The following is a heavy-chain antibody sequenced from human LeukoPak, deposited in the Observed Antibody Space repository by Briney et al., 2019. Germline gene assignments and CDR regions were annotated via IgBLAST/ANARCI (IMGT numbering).Heavy chain of an antibody. CDR3: RADSWPSEVFDI. CDR1: GFTFSSYA. V-gene: IGHV3-30-3*01. CDR2: ISYDGSNK. J-gene: IGHJ3*02. D-gene: IGHD3-22*01. Sequence: GGSLRLSCAASGFTFSSYAMHWVRQAPGKGLEWVAVISYDGSNKYYADSVKGRFTISRDNSKNTLYLQMNSLRAEDTAVYYCRADSWPSEVFDIWGQGTMVTVSS.